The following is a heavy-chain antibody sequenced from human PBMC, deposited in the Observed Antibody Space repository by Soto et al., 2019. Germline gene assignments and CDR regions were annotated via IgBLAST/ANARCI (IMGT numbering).Heavy chain of an antibody. D-gene: IGHD3-22*01. CDR2: IIPIFGTA. CDR1: GGTFSSYA. CDR3: ARDRLAFDYYDSSGYSFDY. J-gene: IGHJ4*02. Sequence: PVKVSCKASGGTFSSYAISWVRQAPGQGLEWMGGIIPIFGTANYAQKFQGRVTITADESTSTAYMELSSLRSEDTAVYYCARDRLAFDYYDSSGYSFDYWGQGTLVTVSS. V-gene: IGHV1-69*13.